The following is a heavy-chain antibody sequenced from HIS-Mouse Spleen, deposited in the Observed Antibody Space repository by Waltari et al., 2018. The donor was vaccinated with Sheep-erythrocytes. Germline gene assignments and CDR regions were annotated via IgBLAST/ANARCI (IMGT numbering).Heavy chain of an antibody. V-gene: IGHV3-30-3*01. CDR1: GFTFSSYA. CDR2: ISYDGSNK. CDR3: ARGAFDI. Sequence: QVQLVESGGGVVQPGRSLRLPWAASGFTFSSYAMHWVRQAPGKGLGWVAVISYDGSNKYYADSVKGRFTISRDNSKNTLYLQMNSLRAEDTAVYYCARGAFDIWGQGTMVTVSS. J-gene: IGHJ3*02.